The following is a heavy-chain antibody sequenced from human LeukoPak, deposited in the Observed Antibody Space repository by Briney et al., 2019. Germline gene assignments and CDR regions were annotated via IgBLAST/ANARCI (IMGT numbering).Heavy chain of an antibody. D-gene: IGHD3-22*01. CDR3: ARRGHYYDSSGYYYSFDY. V-gene: IGHV1-18*01. J-gene: IGHJ4*02. CDR1: GYTFTSYG. Sequence: ASVKVSCKASGYTFTSYGISWVRQAPGQGLEWMGWISAYNGNTNYAQKLQSRVTMTTDTSTSTAYMELRSLRSDDTAVYYCARRGHYYDSSGYYYSFDYWGQGTLVTVSS. CDR2: ISAYNGNT.